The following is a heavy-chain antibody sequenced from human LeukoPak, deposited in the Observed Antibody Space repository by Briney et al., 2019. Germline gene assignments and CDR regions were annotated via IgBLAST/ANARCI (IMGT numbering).Heavy chain of an antibody. CDR2: ISYDGSNK. V-gene: IGHV3-30-3*01. Sequence: PGGSLRLSCAASGFTFSSYPMHWVRQAPGKGLEWVAVISYDGSNKYYADSVKGRFTISRDNSKNTLYLQMNSLRAEDTAVYYCARDGYYYGMDVWGQGTTVTVSS. CDR3: ARDGYYYGMDV. J-gene: IGHJ6*02. CDR1: GFTFSSYP.